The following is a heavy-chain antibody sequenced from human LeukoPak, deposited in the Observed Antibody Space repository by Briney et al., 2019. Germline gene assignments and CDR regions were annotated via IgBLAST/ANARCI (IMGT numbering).Heavy chain of an antibody. CDR1: GFTFSSYG. Sequence: GRPLRLSCAASGFTFSSYGMHWVRQAPGKGLEWVAVIWYDGSNKYYADSVKGRFTISRDNSKNTLYLQMNSLRAEDTAVYYCARDLSDIVATLPSYWGQGTLVTVSS. J-gene: IGHJ4*02. CDR3: ARDLSDIVATLPSY. V-gene: IGHV3-33*01. CDR2: IWYDGSNK. D-gene: IGHD5-12*01.